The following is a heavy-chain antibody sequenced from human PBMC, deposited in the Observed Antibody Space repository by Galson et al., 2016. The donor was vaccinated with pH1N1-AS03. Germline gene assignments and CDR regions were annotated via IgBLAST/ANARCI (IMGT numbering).Heavy chain of an antibody. CDR1: GVSVTSRGVG. CDR2: VYWDETR. J-gene: IGHJ3*02. D-gene: IGHD2/OR15-2a*01. Sequence: PALVKPTQTLTLTCSVSGVSVTSRGVGVGWFRQPPGKALEWLALVYWDETRRYSPSLKTRLTITKDSPKNQGVLTLTSVDPMDIATYFCALPNSGGNAFEIWGPGTMVTVSS. CDR3: ALPNSGGNAFEI. V-gene: IGHV2-5*02.